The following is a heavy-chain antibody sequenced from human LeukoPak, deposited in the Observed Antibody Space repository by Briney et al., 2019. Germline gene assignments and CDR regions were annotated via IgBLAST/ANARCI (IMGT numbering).Heavy chain of an antibody. D-gene: IGHD3-3*01. J-gene: IGHJ3*02. CDR1: GFTFSSYS. V-gene: IGHV3-23*01. Sequence: GGSLRLSCAASGFTFSSYSMNWVRQAPGKGLEWVSAISGSGGSTYYADSVKGRFTISRDNSKNTLYLQMNSLRAEDTAVYYCAKDYDFDPDAFDIWGQGTMVTVSS. CDR3: AKDYDFDPDAFDI. CDR2: ISGSGGST.